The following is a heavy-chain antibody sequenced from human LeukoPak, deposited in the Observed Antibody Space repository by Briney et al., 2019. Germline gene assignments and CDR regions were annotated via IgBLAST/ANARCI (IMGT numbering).Heavy chain of an antibody. Sequence: GGSLRLSCAASGFTFSSYAMSWVRQAPGKGLEWVSAISGSGGSTYYADSVKGRFTITRDNSKNTLYLQMNSLRAEDTAVYYCAKDSEFRVITYFDYWGQGTLVTVSS. CDR1: GFTFSSYA. V-gene: IGHV3-23*01. CDR3: AKDSEFRVITYFDY. CDR2: ISGSGGST. D-gene: IGHD3-10*01. J-gene: IGHJ4*02.